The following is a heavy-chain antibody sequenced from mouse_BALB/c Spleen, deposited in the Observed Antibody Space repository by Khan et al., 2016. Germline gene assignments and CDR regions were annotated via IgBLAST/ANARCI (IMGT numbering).Heavy chain of an antibody. CDR2: IDPANGNP. J-gene: IGHJ4*01. CDR1: GFNIKDTY. V-gene: IGHV14-3*02. CDR3: ARGDPYNAMDY. Sequence: VQLQQSGAELVKPGASVKLSCTASGFNIKDTYMHWVKQRPEQGLEWIGRIDPANGNPKYDPKFQGKATITADTSSNTAYLQLSSLTYEDTAVYYGARGDPYNAMDYWGQGATVTVSS. D-gene: IGHD3-3*01.